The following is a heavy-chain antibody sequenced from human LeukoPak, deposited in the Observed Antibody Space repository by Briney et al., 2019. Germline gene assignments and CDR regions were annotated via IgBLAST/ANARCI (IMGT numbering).Heavy chain of an antibody. CDR2: IYYSGST. Sequence: SETLSLTCTVSGGSISSYYWSWIRQPPGRGLEWIGYIYYSGSTNYNPSLKSRVTISVDTSKNQFSLKLSSVTAADTAVYYCARTESTTIAFDIWGQGTMVTVSS. J-gene: IGHJ3*02. CDR3: ARTESTTIAFDI. CDR1: GGSISSYY. D-gene: IGHD4-11*01. V-gene: IGHV4-59*01.